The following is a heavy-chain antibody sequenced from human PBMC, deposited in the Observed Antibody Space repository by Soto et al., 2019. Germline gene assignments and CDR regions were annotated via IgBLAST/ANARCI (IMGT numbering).Heavy chain of an antibody. Sequence: QVQLQESGPGLVKPSETLSLTCTVSGGSISSFYWSWIRQPPGKGLEWMGYIYYSGTTNYNPSLKSRVTILIDETNVLFSMKLDSVSAADSDMYYCSREFVYGGYYLGWFVYWGQGILVTVSS. J-gene: IGHJ4*02. CDR2: IYYSGTT. CDR1: GGSISSFY. V-gene: IGHV4-59*01. D-gene: IGHD5-12*01. CDR3: SREFVYGGYYLGWFVY.